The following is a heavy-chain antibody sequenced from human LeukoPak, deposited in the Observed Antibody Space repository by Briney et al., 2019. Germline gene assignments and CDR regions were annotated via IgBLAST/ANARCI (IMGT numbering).Heavy chain of an antibody. Sequence: ASVKVSCKASGGTFSSYAISWVRQAPGQGLEWMGGIIPIFGTANYAQKFQGRVTIATDESTSTAYMELSSLRSEDTAVYYCAKETGNNGVCCSFDYWGQGTLVTVSS. CDR1: GGTFSSYA. CDR3: AKETGNNGVCCSFDY. V-gene: IGHV1-69*05. CDR2: IIPIFGTA. D-gene: IGHD2-8*01. J-gene: IGHJ4*02.